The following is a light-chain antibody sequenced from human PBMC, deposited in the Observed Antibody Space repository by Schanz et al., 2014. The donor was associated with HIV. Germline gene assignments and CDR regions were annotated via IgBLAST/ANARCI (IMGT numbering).Light chain of an antibody. Sequence: QSALTQPAAVSGSPGQSITISCTGTSSDIGFHNYVSWYQQHPGKAPKLMIYDVYKRPSGVSNRFSGSKSVNTASLTISGLQAEDEADYYCTSYAPTSTLFGGGTKLTVL. J-gene: IGLJ2*01. V-gene: IGLV2-14*01. CDR3: TSYAPTSTL. CDR1: SSDIGFHNY. CDR2: DVY.